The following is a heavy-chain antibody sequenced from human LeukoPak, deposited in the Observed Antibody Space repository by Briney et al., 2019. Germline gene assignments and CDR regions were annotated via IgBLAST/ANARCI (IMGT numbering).Heavy chain of an antibody. J-gene: IGHJ3*01. Sequence: GGSLRLSCAASGFTFSSYSMNWVRQAPGKGLEWVSIFYSGGDSTNYADSVKGRFTISRDNSKNTLYLQMNSLRADDTAVYYCARERYCGGDCYSFAFDVWGQGTVVTVSS. V-gene: IGHV3-66*01. CDR3: ARERYCGGDCYSFAFDV. CDR1: GFTFSSYS. CDR2: FYSGGDST. D-gene: IGHD2-21*02.